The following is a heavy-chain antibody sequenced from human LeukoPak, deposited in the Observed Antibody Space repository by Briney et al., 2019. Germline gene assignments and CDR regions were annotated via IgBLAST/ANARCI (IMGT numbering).Heavy chain of an antibody. CDR1: GFTFSIYW. CDR2: ISSDESDT. D-gene: IGHD2-21*01. Sequence: GGSLTLSCAASGFTFSIYWMLWVRQGPGKGLVSVSRISSDESDTIYADSVRGRFTIYRDNAKNTLYLQMHSLRAEDTALYYCARDDSNGIDYWGQGTLVTVS. J-gene: IGHJ4*02. CDR3: ARDDSNGIDY. V-gene: IGHV3-74*01.